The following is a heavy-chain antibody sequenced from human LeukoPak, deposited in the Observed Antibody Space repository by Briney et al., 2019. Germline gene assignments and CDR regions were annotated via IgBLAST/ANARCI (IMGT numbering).Heavy chain of an antibody. CDR1: GGSMSYYY. D-gene: IGHD1-1*01. V-gene: IGHV4-59*01. CDR2: KYYDGNSGNT. CDR3: VRPESAGTKYRFDY. Sequence: SETLSLTCTVSGGSMSYYYWTWIRQTPGKGLEWIGYKYYDGNSGNTNYNPTLESRVTISVDTSKNHVSLNLTSVTAADTAVYYCVRPESAGTKYRFDYWGQGALVTVSS. J-gene: IGHJ4*02.